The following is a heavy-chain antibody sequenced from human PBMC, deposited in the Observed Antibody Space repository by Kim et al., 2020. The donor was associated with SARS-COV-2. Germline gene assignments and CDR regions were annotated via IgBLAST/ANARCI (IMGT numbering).Heavy chain of an antibody. CDR2: IYYSGST. CDR3: ARHDLATANWFDP. V-gene: IGHV4-39*01. CDR1: GGSMSSSSYY. D-gene: IGHD6-13*01. J-gene: IGHJ5*02. Sequence: SETLSLTCTVSGGSMSSSSYYWGWFRQPPGKGLEWIGSIYYSGSTYYNPCLKSRVTISVDTSKNQFSLRLSSETAADTAVYSCARHDLATANWFDPWGQGALVTVSS.